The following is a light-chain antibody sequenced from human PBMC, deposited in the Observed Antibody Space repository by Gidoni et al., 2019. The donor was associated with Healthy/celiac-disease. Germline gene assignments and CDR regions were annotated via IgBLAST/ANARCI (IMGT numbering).Light chain of an antibody. CDR1: SSDVGSYNL. CDR3: FSYAGSSTSV. Sequence: QPASVSGSPGQSITISCTGTSSDVGSYNLVSWYQQHPGKAPKLMIYEVSKRPSGVSNRFSGSKSGNTASLTISGLQAEDEADYYCFSYAGSSTSVFGGGTKLTVL. V-gene: IGLV2-23*02. CDR2: EVS. J-gene: IGLJ3*02.